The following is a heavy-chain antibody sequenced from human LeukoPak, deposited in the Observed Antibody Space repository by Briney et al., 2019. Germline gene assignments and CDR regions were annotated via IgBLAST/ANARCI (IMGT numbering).Heavy chain of an antibody. D-gene: IGHD3-22*01. J-gene: IGHJ4*02. CDR3: ARGFTQEYYYDSSGYYDKSAFDY. CDR1: GGSFSGYY. Sequence: SETLSLTCAVYGGSFSGYYWSWLRQPPGKGLEWIGEINHSGSTNYNPSLKSRVTISVDTSKNQFSLKLSSVTAADTAVYYCARGFTQEYYYDSSGYYDKSAFDYWGQGTLVTVSS. V-gene: IGHV4-34*01. CDR2: INHSGST.